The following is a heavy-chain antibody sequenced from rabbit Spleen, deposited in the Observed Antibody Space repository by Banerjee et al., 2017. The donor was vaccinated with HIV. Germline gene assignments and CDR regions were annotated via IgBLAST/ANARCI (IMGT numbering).Heavy chain of an antibody. D-gene: IGHD1-1*01. V-gene: IGHV1S45*01. CDR2: IGPGTSGDT. CDR1: GFDFSNYW. Sequence: QQQLEESGGGLVKPGGTLTLTCKASGFDFSNYWMSWVRQAPGKGLEWIAYIGPGTSGDTHYASWAKGRFTISKTSSTTVTLQMTSLTAADTATYFCVREESGGYYKFWGPGTLVTVS. CDR3: VREESGGYYKF. J-gene: IGHJ3*01.